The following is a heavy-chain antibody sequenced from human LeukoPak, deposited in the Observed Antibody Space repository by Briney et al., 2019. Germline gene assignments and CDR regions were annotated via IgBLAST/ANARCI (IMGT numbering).Heavy chain of an antibody. D-gene: IGHD6-19*01. CDR1: GFTFSIYG. J-gene: IGHJ4*02. CDR3: ANGIRHKSGWLADY. V-gene: IGHV3-30*18. Sequence: GGSLRLSCAASGFTFSIYGMHWVRQAPGKGLEWVAVISYDGSNKYYADSVKGRFTISRNNSKNTLYLQMNSLRAEDTAVYYCANGIRHKSGWLADYWGQGTLVTVSS. CDR2: ISYDGSNK.